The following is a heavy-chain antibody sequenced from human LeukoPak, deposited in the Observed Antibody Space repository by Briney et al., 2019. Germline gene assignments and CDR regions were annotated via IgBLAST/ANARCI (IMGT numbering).Heavy chain of an antibody. V-gene: IGHV3-53*01. Sequence: VSVIYSGGSTYYADSVKGRFTISRDNSKNTLYLQMNSLRAEDTAVYYCARGYSYGYFDYWGQGTLVTVSS. CDR3: ARGYSYGYFDY. D-gene: IGHD5-18*01. CDR2: IYSGGST. J-gene: IGHJ4*02.